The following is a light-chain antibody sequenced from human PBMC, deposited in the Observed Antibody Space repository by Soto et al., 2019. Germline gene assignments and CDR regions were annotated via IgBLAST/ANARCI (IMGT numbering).Light chain of an antibody. Sequence: EFVLTQSPGTLSLSPGERATLSCRASQSLTNSFIAWYQQRPGQAPRLLIYDTSSRASGIPDRFSGSGSGTDFTLTISRLETEDFATYYCQQSYSTLPITFGQGTRLEIK. J-gene: IGKJ5*01. CDR1: QSLTNSF. CDR3: QQSYSTLPIT. V-gene: IGKV3D-20*02. CDR2: DTS.